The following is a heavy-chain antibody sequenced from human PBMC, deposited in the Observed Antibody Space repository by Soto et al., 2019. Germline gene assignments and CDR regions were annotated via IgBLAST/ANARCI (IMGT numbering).Heavy chain of an antibody. J-gene: IGHJ4*02. CDR1: GFTFSSYG. CDR2: ISYDGSNK. D-gene: IGHD6-19*01. CDR3: AKDHSSGWVRYFDY. Sequence: QVQLVESGGGVVQPGRSLRLSCAASGFTFSSYGMHWVRQAPGKGLEWVAVISYDGSNKYYADSVKGRFTISRDNSKNTLYLQMNSLRAEDTAVYYCAKDHSSGWVRYFDYWGQGTLVTVSS. V-gene: IGHV3-30*18.